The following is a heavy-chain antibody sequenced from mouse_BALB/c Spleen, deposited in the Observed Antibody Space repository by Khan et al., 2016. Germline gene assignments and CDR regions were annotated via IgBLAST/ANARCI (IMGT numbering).Heavy chain of an antibody. J-gene: IGHJ2*01. V-gene: IGHV1-76*01. D-gene: IGHD2-1*01. Sequence: QVQLQQSGAELARPGASVKLSCKASGYTFTDYYINWVKQRTGQGLEWIGEIYPGSDNTYYNERFKGTATLTTDKSSSTAYMQLSSLTSEDSAVYFCARGGGNSDYWGQGTTLTVSS. CDR2: IYPGSDNT. CDR3: ARGGGNSDY. CDR1: GYTFTDYY.